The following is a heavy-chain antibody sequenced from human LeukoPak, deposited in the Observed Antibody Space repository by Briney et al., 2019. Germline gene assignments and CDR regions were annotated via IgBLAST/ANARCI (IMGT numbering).Heavy chain of an antibody. CDR1: GFTFSSYG. CDR3: VRDYGDYKFIY. D-gene: IGHD4-17*01. CDR2: ISSSSTTI. J-gene: IGHJ4*02. V-gene: IGHV3-48*04. Sequence: GGSLRLSCAASGFTFSSYGMHWVRQAPGKGLEWISYISSSSTTIYYADSVKGRFTISRDNAKNSLYLQMNSLRAEDTAVYYCVRDYGDYKFIYWGQGTLVTVSS.